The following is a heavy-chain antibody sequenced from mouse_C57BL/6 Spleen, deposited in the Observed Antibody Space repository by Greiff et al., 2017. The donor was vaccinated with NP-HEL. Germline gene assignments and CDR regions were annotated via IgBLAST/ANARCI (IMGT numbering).Heavy chain of an antibody. V-gene: IGHV1-22*01. CDR3: APITTWFAY. Sequence: VQLQQSGPELVKPGASVKMSCKASGYTFTDYNMHWVKQSHGKSLEWIGYINPNNGGTSYNQKFKGKTTLTVNKYYSTAYMELRSLTSEDSAVYYCAPITTWFAYWGQGTLVTVSA. CDR2: INPNNGGT. J-gene: IGHJ3*01. CDR1: GYTFTDYN. D-gene: IGHD1-1*01.